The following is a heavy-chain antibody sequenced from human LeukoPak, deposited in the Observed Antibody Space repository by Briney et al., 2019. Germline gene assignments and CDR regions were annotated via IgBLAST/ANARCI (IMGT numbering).Heavy chain of an antibody. D-gene: IGHD1-1*01. CDR1: GGSISNYY. J-gene: IGHJ4*02. V-gene: IGHV4-4*07. Sequence: PSETLSLTCTVSGGSISNYYWSWIRQPAGKGLEWIGRIFTSGSTNYNPSLKSRVTMSVDTSKNQFSLKLNSVTAADTALYYCAKDRAGTTDYWGQGTLVTVSS. CDR3: AKDRAGTTDY. CDR2: IFTSGST.